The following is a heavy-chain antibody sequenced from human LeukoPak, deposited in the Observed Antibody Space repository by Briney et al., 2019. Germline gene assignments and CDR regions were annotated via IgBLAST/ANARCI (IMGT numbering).Heavy chain of an antibody. J-gene: IGHJ4*02. Sequence: GGSLRLSCAASGFTFDDYGMSWVRQAPGKGLEWVSGTNWNGGSTGYVDSVKGRFTISRDNSKNTLYLQVNSLRAEDTAVYYCAKGNGYSYGRYYFDYWGQGTLVTVSS. V-gene: IGHV3-20*04. CDR3: AKGNGYSYGRYYFDY. CDR1: GFTFDDYG. D-gene: IGHD5-18*01. CDR2: TNWNGGST.